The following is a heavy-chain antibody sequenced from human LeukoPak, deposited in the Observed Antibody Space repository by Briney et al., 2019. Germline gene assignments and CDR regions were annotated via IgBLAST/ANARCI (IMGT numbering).Heavy chain of an antibody. J-gene: IGHJ4*02. Sequence: GGSLRLSCAASGFTVITNDMTWVRQAPGKGLEWVSVPYSDGNTKYADSVQGRFTISRDNSKNTLYLEMNSLSPGDTAVYYCARGVEPLAANTLAYWGQGTLVTVSS. CDR3: ARGVEPLAANTLAY. CDR2: PYSDGNT. V-gene: IGHV3-53*01. D-gene: IGHD1-14*01. CDR1: GFTVITND.